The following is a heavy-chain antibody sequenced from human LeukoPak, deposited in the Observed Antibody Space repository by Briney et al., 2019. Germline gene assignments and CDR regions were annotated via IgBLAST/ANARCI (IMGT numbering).Heavy chain of an antibody. V-gene: IGHV1-69*13. CDR2: IIPIFGTA. J-gene: IGHJ4*02. D-gene: IGHD6-19*01. CDR3: ARDSGRGVAGNLDY. Sequence: SVKVSCKASGYTFTSYGISWVRQAPGQGLEWMGGIIPIFGTANYAQKFQGRVTITADESTSTAYMELSSLRSEDTAVYYCARDSGRGVAGNLDYWGQGTLVTVSS. CDR1: GYTFTSYG.